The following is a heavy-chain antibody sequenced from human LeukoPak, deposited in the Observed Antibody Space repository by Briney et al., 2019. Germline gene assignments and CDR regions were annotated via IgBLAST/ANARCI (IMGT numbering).Heavy chain of an antibody. CDR1: VGFFSSYY. J-gene: IGHJ4*02. D-gene: IGHD5-18*01. V-gene: IGHV4-59*01. Sequence: SETLSLTRTVSVGFFSSYYWNGIRQPPGRGLEWIGYVYDTGTTNYNPSLSSRVTISLDTSKNLFSLKLTSVTAADTAVYYCARGLTADSWGQGTLVTVSS. CDR2: VYDTGTT. CDR3: ARGLTADS.